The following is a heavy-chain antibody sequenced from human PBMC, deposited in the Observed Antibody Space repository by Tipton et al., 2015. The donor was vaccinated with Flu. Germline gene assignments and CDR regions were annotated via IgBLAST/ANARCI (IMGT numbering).Heavy chain of an antibody. CDR3: ARGSGNANAYLDY. Sequence: LRLSCAVSGHSISSDYHWGWIRQFPGKGLEWIGEINHSGSTNYNPSLKSRVTISVDTSKNQFSLKVTSLTAADTAVFYCARGSGNANAYLDYWGRGTLVTVSS. J-gene: IGHJ4*02. CDR1: GHSISSDYH. CDR2: INHSGST. V-gene: IGHV4-38-2*01. D-gene: IGHD6-19*01.